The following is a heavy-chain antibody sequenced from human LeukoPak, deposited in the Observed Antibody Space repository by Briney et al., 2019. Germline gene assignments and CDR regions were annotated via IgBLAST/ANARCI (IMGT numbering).Heavy chain of an antibody. Sequence: GGSLRLSCVASGFTFTGHSMHWVRQAPGQGLEWVAVVAHDEKTFFYADSLKGRFTVSRDNSKNTLYLQMNSLRAEDTAVYYCAKLQLATYDVLDIWGQGTMVTVSS. V-gene: IGHV3-30-3*02. CDR2: VAHDEKTF. CDR1: GFTFTGHS. J-gene: IGHJ3*02. CDR3: AKLQLATYDVLDI. D-gene: IGHD6-13*01.